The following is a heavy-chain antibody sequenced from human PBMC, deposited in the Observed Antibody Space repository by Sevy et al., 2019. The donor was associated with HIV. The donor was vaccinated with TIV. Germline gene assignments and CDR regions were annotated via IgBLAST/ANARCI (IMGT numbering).Heavy chain of an antibody. J-gene: IGHJ6*02. Sequence: ASVKVSCKASGYTFTSYGISWVRQAPGQGLEWMGWISAYNGNTNYAQKLQGRVTMTTDTSTRTAYMELRSLRSDVTAVYYCAREGRGGYCSGGSCYSGRYYYYYGMDVWGQGTTVTVSS. CDR1: GYTFTSYG. V-gene: IGHV1-18*01. D-gene: IGHD2-15*01. CDR2: ISAYNGNT. CDR3: AREGRGGYCSGGSCYSGRYYYYYGMDV.